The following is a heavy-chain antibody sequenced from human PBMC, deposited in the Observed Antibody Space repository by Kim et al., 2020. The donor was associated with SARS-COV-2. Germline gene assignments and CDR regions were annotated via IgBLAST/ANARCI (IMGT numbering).Heavy chain of an antibody. D-gene: IGHD1-1*01. CDR1: GFTFSSYW. Sequence: GGSLRLSCAASGFTFSSYWMSWVRQAPGKGLEWVANIKQDGSEKYYVDSVKGRFTISRDNAKNSLYLQMNSLGTEETAVYYWARELRNNDYWGQGTMGT. CDR3: ARELRNNDY. CDR2: IKQDGSEK. V-gene: IGHV3-7*01. J-gene: IGHJ4*02.